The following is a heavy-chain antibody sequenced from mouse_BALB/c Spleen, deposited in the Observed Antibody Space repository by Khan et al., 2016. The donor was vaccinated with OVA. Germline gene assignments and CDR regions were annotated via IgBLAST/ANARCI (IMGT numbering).Heavy chain of an antibody. CDR3: ARAAYDGYYDY. CDR1: GYTFTDYA. D-gene: IGHD2-3*01. V-gene: IGHV1S137*01. J-gene: IGHJ2*01. Sequence: QVQLQQSGPELVRPGVSVKISCKGSGYTFTDYAMYWLKQSHAKSLEWIGLISTYSGNTNYNQKFKGKATMTVDTSSSTAYMELARLTSEDSAIXYCARAAYDGYYDYWGQGTTLTVSS. CDR2: ISTYSGNT.